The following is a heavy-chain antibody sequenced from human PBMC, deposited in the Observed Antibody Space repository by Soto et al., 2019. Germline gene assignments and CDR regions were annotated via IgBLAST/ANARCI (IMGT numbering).Heavy chain of an antibody. V-gene: IGHV1-18*01. CDR3: SSEGHSGSYYFYCGMDX. D-gene: IGHD1-26*01. CDR2: SSAYNGNT. CDR1: GYTFTTYG. J-gene: IGHJ6*02. Sequence: LVEVSFQASGYTFTTYGLSWVRQAPGQGLEWMGWSSAYNGNTNDAQKLQGRVTLTTYTPTITGYMELTNLRTEHTAVHYCSSEGHSGSYYFYCGMDXWGQGTTVTVS.